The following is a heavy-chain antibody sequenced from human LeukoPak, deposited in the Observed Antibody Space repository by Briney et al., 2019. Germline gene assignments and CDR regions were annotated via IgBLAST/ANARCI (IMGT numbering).Heavy chain of an antibody. CDR2: IYHSGST. V-gene: IGHV4-4*02. Sequence: SGTLSLTCAVSGGSISSSNWWSWVRPPPGKGLEWIGEIYHSGSTNYNASLKSRVTISVDKSKNQFSLKLSSVTAADTAVYYCARDLWFGETNWFDPWGQGTLVTVSS. D-gene: IGHD3-10*01. CDR3: ARDLWFGETNWFDP. J-gene: IGHJ5*02. CDR1: GGSISSSNW.